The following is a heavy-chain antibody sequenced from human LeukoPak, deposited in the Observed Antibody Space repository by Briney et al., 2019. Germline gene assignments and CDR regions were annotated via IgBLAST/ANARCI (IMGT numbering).Heavy chain of an antibody. CDR1: GFTFSSYE. V-gene: IGHV3-48*03. CDR3: VGGTYYYGMDV. J-gene: IGHJ6*02. D-gene: IGHD6-19*01. Sequence: GSLRLSCAASGFTFSSYEMNWVRQAPGKGLEWVSYISSSGSTIYYADSVKGRFTISRDNAKNSLYLQMNSLRAEDTAVYYCVGGTYYYGMDVWGQGTTVTVSS. CDR2: ISSSGSTI.